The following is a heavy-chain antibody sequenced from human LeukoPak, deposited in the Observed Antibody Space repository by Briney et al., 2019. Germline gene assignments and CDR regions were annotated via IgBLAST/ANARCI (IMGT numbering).Heavy chain of an antibody. V-gene: IGHV3-23*01. CDR3: AKSGGLSGSGRLAMDV. J-gene: IGHJ6*02. CDR1: GFTFSTYA. D-gene: IGHD3-10*01. CDR2: ISGSGGST. Sequence: GSLRLSCAASGFTFSTYAMSWVRLAPGKGLEWVPGISGSGGSTYYADSVKGRFTSSRDNSNNTLYVQMNSLRVEDTAVYYCAKSGGLSGSGRLAMDVWGQGTTVTVSS.